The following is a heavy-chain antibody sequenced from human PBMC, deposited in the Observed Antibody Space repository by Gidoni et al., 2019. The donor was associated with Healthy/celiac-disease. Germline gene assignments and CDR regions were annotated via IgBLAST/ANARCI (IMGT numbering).Heavy chain of an antibody. D-gene: IGHD1-1*01. CDR1: GFTCSSYG. CDR2: ICYDGSNK. J-gene: IGHJ6*03. V-gene: IGHV3-33*01. CDR3: ARGAMGTGTTSGYYYYMDV. Sequence: QVQLVESGGGVVQPGRSLRLSCAECGFTCSSYGQHWVRQAPGKGLECVAFICYDGSNKYYADSVKGRFTISRDNSKNTLYLQMNSLRVEDTAVYYCARGAMGTGTTSGYYYYMDVWGKGTTVTVSS.